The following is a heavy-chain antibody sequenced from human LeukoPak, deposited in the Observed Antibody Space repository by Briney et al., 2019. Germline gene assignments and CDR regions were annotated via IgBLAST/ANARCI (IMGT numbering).Heavy chain of an antibody. D-gene: IGHD1-26*01. J-gene: IGHJ4*02. Sequence: PSETLSLTCTVSGYSISSGYYWGWIRQPPGKGLEWIGSIYHSGSTYYNPSLKSRVTISIDTSKNQFSLKLTSVTAADTAVYYCARLGSGSCYDSRGQFDYWGQGTLVTVSS. CDR2: IYHSGST. V-gene: IGHV4-38-2*02. CDR1: GYSISSGYY. CDR3: ARLGSGSCYDSRGQFDY.